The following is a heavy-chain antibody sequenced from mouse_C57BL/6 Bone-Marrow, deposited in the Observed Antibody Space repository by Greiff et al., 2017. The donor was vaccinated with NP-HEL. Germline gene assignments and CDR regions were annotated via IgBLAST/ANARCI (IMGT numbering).Heavy chain of an antibody. CDR1: GFTFSDYY. Sequence: EVKVVESGGGLVQPGGSLKLSCAASGFTFSDYYMYWVRQTPEKRLEWVAYISNGGGSTYYPDTVKGRFTISRDNAKNTLYLQMSRLKSEDTAMYYCARHLDSSGWDYWGQGTTLTVSS. CDR3: ARHLDSSGWDY. J-gene: IGHJ2*01. V-gene: IGHV5-12*01. CDR2: ISNGGGST. D-gene: IGHD3-2*02.